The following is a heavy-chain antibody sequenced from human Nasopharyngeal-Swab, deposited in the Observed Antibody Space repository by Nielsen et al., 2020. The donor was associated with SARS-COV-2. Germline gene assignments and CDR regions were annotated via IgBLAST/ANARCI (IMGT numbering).Heavy chain of an antibody. CDR1: GGSFSGYY. V-gene: IGHV4-34*01. D-gene: IGHD6-13*01. CDR3: ARAAAGIFDY. J-gene: IGHJ4*02. CDR2: INHSGST. Sequence: ESLKISCAVYGGSFSGYYWSWIRQPPGKGLEWIGEINHSGSTNYNPSLKSRVTISVDTSKNQFSLKLSSVTAADTAVYYCARAAAGIFDYWGQGTLVTVSS.